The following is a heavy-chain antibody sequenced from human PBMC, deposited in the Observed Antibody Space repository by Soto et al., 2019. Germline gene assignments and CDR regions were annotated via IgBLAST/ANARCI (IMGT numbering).Heavy chain of an antibody. D-gene: IGHD3-3*01. CDR1: GDSVSSNSAA. CDR2: TYYRSKWYN. V-gene: IGHV6-1*01. J-gene: IGHJ6*02. CDR3: ARVLRVLEWSPIRGYYYYGMDV. Sequence: SQTLSLTCAISGDSVSSNSAAWNWIRQSPSRGLEWLGRTYYRSKWYNDYAVSVNSRITINPDTSKNQFSLQLNSVTPEDTAVYYCARVLRVLEWSPIRGYYYYGMDVWGQGTTVTVSS.